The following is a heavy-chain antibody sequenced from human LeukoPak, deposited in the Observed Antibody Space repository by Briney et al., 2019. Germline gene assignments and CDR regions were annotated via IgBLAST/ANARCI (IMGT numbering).Heavy chain of an antibody. CDR1: GFTFSSYS. Sequence: GGSLRLSCAASGFTFSSYSMNWVRQAPGKGLEWVSYISSSSSTIYYADSVKGRSTISRDNAKNSLYLQMNSLRAEDTAVYYCARFRDTRFFDYWGQGTLVTVSS. CDR2: ISSSSSTI. V-gene: IGHV3-48*01. J-gene: IGHJ4*02. D-gene: IGHD2-2*02. CDR3: ARFRDTRFFDY.